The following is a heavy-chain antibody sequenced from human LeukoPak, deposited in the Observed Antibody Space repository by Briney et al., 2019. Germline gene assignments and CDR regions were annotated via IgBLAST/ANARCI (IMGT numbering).Heavy chain of an antibody. D-gene: IGHD2-15*01. V-gene: IGHV4-59*12. CDR3: AREAQYCSGGSCYGGYFQH. CDR1: GGSIRNYY. Sequence: SETLSLTFSVSGGSIRNYYWSWVRQPPGKGMEWIGYIYYTGSTNSNPSLKSRVTISVDTSKNQFSLKLSSVTAADTAVYYCAREAQYCSGGSCYGGYFQHWGQGTLVTVSS. J-gene: IGHJ1*01. CDR2: IYYTGST.